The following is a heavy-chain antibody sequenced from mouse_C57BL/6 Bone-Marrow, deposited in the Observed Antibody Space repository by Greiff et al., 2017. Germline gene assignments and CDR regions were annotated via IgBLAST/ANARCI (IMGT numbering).Heavy chain of an antibody. CDR3: AREDFYSYAMDY. CDR2: ISDGGSYT. Sequence: EVMLVESGGGLVKPGGSLKLSCAASGFTFSSYAMSWVRQTPEKRLEWVATISDGGSYTYYPDNVKGRFTISRDNAKNNLYLQMSHLKSEDTAMYYCAREDFYSYAMDYWGQGTSVTVSS. V-gene: IGHV5-4*01. CDR1: GFTFSSYA. J-gene: IGHJ4*01.